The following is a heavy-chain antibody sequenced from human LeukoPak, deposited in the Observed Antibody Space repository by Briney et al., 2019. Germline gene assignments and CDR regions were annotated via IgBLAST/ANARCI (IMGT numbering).Heavy chain of an antibody. CDR1: GFTFSDYA. Sequence: GGSLRLSCAVSGFTFSDYAMSWVRQAPGKGLEWVSTISGSGGSTYYADSVKGRFTISRDNSKNTLYLQMNSLRAEDTAVYYCAKDTNQLERPPFDYWGQGTLVTVSS. CDR2: ISGSGGST. CDR3: AKDTNQLERPPFDY. J-gene: IGHJ4*02. V-gene: IGHV3-23*01. D-gene: IGHD1-1*01.